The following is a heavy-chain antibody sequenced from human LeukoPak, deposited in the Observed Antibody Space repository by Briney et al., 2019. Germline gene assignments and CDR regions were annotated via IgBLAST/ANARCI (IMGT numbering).Heavy chain of an antibody. V-gene: IGHV4-34*01. Sequence: PSETLSLTCAVYGGSFSGYYWSWIRQPPGEGLEWIGEINHSGSTNYNPSLKSRVTISVDTSKNQFSLKLSSVTAADTAVYYCARGVGGYDAWGQGTLVTVSS. J-gene: IGHJ5*02. CDR2: INHSGST. CDR3: ARGVGGYDA. CDR1: GGSFSGYY. D-gene: IGHD5-12*01.